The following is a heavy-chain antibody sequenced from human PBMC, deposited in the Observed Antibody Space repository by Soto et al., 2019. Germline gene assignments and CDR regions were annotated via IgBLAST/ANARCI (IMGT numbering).Heavy chain of an antibody. CDR1: GFTFSSYG. V-gene: IGHV3-30*18. CDR3: AKGPRMVRGVFDP. Sequence: VQLVESGGGVVQPGRSLRLSCAASGFTFSSYGMHWVRQAPGKGLEWVAVISYDGSNKYYADSVKGRFTISRDNSKNTLYLQMNSLRAEDTAVYYCAKGPRMVRGVFDPWGQGTLVTVSS. J-gene: IGHJ5*02. D-gene: IGHD3-10*01. CDR2: ISYDGSNK.